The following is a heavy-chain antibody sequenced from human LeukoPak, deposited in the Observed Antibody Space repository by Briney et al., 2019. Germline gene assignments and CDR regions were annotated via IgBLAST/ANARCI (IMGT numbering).Heavy chain of an antibody. D-gene: IGHD4-17*01. Sequence: ASVKVSCKASGYTFTSHGLSWVRQAPGQGLEWMGRISAYNGDTKYAQKIQDRVTMTTDTTTSTAYMELMSLRSDDTAVYYCARDLTTVTTLLGYWGQGTLVTVSS. CDR2: ISAYNGDT. V-gene: IGHV1-18*01. CDR3: ARDLTTVTTLLGY. CDR1: GYTFTSHG. J-gene: IGHJ4*02.